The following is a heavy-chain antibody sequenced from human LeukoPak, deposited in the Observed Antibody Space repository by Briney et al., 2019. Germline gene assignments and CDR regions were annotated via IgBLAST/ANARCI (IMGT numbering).Heavy chain of an antibody. V-gene: IGHV3-48*03. CDR1: GFTFRSYE. Sequence: GGSLRLSCAASGFTFRSYEMNWVRQAPGKGLEWVSYISSSGNTIYYADSVKGRFTVSRDNAKNSLYLQMNSLRAEDTAVYYCARAFYGDLDYWGQGTLVTVSS. J-gene: IGHJ4*02. CDR3: ARAFYGDLDY. D-gene: IGHD4-17*01. CDR2: ISSSGNTI.